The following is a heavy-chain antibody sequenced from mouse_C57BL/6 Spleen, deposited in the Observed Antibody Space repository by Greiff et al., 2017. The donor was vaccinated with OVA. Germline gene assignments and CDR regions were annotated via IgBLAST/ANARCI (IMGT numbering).Heavy chain of an antibody. CDR2: IRNKANGYTT. D-gene: IGHD1-1*01. Sequence: EVQVVESGGGLVQPGGSLSLSCAASGFTFTDYYMSWVRQPPGKALEWLGFIRNKANGYTTEYSASVKGRFTISRDNSQSILYLQMNALRAEVSATYYCASYHYYGSSGSFAYWGQGTLVTVSA. V-gene: IGHV7-3*01. J-gene: IGHJ3*01. CDR1: GFTFTDYY. CDR3: ASYHYYGSSGSFAY.